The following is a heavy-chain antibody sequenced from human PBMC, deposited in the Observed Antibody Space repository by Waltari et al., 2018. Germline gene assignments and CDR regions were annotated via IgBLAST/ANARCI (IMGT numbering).Heavy chain of an antibody. J-gene: IGHJ3*02. Sequence: EVRLVESGGALVQPGGSLRLSCVASGFTISNNWMTWVRQTPGKGLEWVANIKQDEGEKYYMESVKGRFTISRDNTKNSLYLQMNRLRADDTAVYFCARGKAIDIWGQGTMVTVSS. CDR3: ARGKAIDI. CDR2: IKQDEGEK. CDR1: GFTISNNW. V-gene: IGHV3-7*01.